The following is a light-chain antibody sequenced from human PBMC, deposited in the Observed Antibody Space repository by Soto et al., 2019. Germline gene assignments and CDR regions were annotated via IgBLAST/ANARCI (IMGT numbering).Light chain of an antibody. CDR2: ASS. CDR3: HQDYSSIT. Sequence: EIVLTQSPGTLSLSPGEGATLSCRASQDVDNNFLAWYQQRPGQAPRLLIYASSRRATGIPDRFSGSGSGTDFTLTISTVGPEDIAVYFWHQDYSSITFGGGTKVEVK. J-gene: IGKJ4*01. V-gene: IGKV3-20*01. CDR1: QDVDNNF.